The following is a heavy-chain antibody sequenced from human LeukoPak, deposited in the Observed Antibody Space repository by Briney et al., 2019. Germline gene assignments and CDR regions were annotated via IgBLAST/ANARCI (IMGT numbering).Heavy chain of an antibody. CDR1: GFTFSSYW. V-gene: IGHV3-74*01. Sequence: PGGSLRLSCAASGFTFSSYWMCWVRQAPGKGLVWVSRINSDARNTNYADSVQGRCTISRDNAKSTLYLQMNSLRVEDTAVYYCASGIGVGDSFDIWGQGTMVTVSS. D-gene: IGHD3-3*01. CDR2: INSDARNT. J-gene: IGHJ3*02. CDR3: ASGIGVGDSFDI.